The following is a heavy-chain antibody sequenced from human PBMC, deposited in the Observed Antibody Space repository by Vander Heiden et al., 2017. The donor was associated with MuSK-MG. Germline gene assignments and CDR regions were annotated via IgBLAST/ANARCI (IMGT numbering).Heavy chain of an antibody. Sequence: QVQLVQSGAEVKKPGASVKVSCKASGYTFTSYYMHWVRQAPGQGLEWMGIINPSGGSTSYAQKFQGRVTMTRDTSTSTAYMELSSLRSEDTAVYYCAREDGDGSTIFGVVIKFDAFDIWGQGTMVTVSS. CDR3: AREDGDGSTIFGVVIKFDAFDI. CDR1: GYTFTSYY. CDR2: INPSGGST. D-gene: IGHD3-3*01. V-gene: IGHV1-46*01. J-gene: IGHJ3*02.